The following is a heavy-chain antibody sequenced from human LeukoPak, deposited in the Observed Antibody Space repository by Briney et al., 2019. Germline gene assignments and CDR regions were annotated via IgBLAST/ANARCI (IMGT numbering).Heavy chain of an antibody. CDR1: GYTFTSYG. Sequence: ASVKVSCKASGYTFTSYGISWVRQAPGQELEWMGWISAYNGNTNYAQKLQGRVTMTTDTSTSTAYMELRSLRSDDTAVYYCARDRRATYYYDSSGYYHNWFDPWGQGTLVTVSS. V-gene: IGHV1-18*01. CDR3: ARDRRATYYYDSSGYYHNWFDP. CDR2: ISAYNGNT. D-gene: IGHD3-22*01. J-gene: IGHJ5*02.